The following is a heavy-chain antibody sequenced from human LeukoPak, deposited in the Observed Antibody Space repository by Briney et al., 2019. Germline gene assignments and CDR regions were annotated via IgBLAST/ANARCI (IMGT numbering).Heavy chain of an antibody. Sequence: GGSLRLSCAASGFTFTRYWMHWVRQVPGKGLDWVSRINEDGSITTHADSVRGRFTISRDNAKNSLFLQMNSLRAEDTAVYYCARDRGNSDPGDWFDSWGQGTLVTVSS. CDR2: INEDGSIT. CDR3: ARDRGNSDPGDWFDS. D-gene: IGHD4-23*01. V-gene: IGHV3-74*01. J-gene: IGHJ5*01. CDR1: GFTFTRYW.